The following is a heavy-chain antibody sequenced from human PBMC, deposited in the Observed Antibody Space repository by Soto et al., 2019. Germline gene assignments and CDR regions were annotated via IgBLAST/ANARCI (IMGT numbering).Heavy chain of an antibody. CDR2: VSHSGNT. V-gene: IGHV4-34*01. CDR1: GGSFTGHF. CDR3: ARAKFESTGWHQFDI. D-gene: IGHD7-27*01. Sequence: PSETLSFTCTVSGGSFTGHFWSWVRQPPGKGLEWIGEVSHSGNTKYYPSLRSRVTLSVDSSKSQISLALTSVTAADTAVYYCARAKFESTGWHQFDIWGQGTLVTVSS. J-gene: IGHJ4*02.